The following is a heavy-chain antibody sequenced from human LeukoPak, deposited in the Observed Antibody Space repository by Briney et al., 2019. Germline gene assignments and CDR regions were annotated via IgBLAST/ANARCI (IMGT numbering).Heavy chain of an antibody. V-gene: IGHV4-61*01. CDR3: ARDLVGAPDH. CDR2: IYYSGST. Sequence: PSETQSLTCTVSGGSVSSGSYYWSWIRQPPGKGLEWIGYIYYSGSTNYNPSLKSRVTISVDASKNQFSLKLSSVTAADTAVYYCARDLVGAPDHWGQGTLVTVSS. CDR1: GGSVSSGSYY. D-gene: IGHD3-10*01. J-gene: IGHJ4*02.